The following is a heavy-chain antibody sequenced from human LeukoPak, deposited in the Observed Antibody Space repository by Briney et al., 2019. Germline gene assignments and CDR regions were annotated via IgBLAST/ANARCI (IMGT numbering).Heavy chain of an antibody. CDR1: GGSLNNSY. J-gene: IGHJ4*02. D-gene: IGHD2-2*01. V-gene: IGHV4-59*01. CDR2: IYYSGST. CDR3: ARVPSYASKWYFDY. Sequence: PSETLSLTCTVSGGSLNNSYWSWVRQPPGKGLEWIGYIYYSGSTNYNPSLTSRVTISVDTSKNQFSLKLSSVTAADTAVYYCARVPSYASKWYFDYWGQGTLVTVSS.